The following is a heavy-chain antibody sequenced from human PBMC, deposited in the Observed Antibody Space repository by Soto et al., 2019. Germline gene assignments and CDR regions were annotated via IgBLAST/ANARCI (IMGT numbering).Heavy chain of an antibody. CDR3: ARGSGTTPNFDY. V-gene: IGHV4-30-2*01. Sequence: QLQLQESGSGLVKPSQTLSLTCAVSGGSISSGGYSWSWIRQPPGKGLEWIGYIYHSGSTYYNPSLKSRXXIXVXTSKNQFSLKLSSVTAADTAVYYCARGSGTTPNFDYWGQGTLVTVSS. CDR2: IYHSGST. CDR1: GGSISSGGYS. J-gene: IGHJ4*02. D-gene: IGHD4-17*01.